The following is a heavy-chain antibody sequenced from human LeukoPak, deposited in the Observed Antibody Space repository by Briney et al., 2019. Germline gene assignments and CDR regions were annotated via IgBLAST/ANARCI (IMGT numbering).Heavy chain of an antibody. V-gene: IGHV3-49*04. D-gene: IGHD2-21*01. CDR1: GFTFGDYA. CDR2: IRSKTYGGTT. J-gene: IGHJ6*03. CDR3: TTGTRHIVMVIGHYYMDG. Sequence: GGCLRLSCADSGFTFGDYAISWVRQAPGKGLEWLGFIRSKTYGGTTVYAASMKGRFTISRDDTKSIAYLQMNSLKTEDTAMYYCTTGTRHIVMVIGHYYMDGWGKGTTVTISS.